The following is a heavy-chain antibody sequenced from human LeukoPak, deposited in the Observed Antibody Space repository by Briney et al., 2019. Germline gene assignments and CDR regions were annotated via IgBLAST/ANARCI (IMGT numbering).Heavy chain of an antibody. Sequence: SETLSLTCAVYGGSFSGYYWSWIRQPPGKGLEWIGEINHSGSTNYNPSLKSRVTISVDTSKNQFSLKLGSVTAADTAVYYCARHPPYYDFWSGYFVLDYWGQGTLVTVSS. CDR3: ARHPPYYDFWSGYFVLDY. CDR2: INHSGST. D-gene: IGHD3-3*01. J-gene: IGHJ4*02. CDR1: GGSFSGYY. V-gene: IGHV4-34*01.